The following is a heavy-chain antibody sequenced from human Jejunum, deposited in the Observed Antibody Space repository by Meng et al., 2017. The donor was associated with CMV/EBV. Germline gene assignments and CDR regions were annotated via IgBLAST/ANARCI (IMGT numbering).Heavy chain of an antibody. J-gene: IGHJ4*02. CDR2: IDIDGRDI. CDR3: ARGLEEYLGWEMGH. Sequence: EVKVSAPGGGLVQPWGSLRISLTASGFTFTNYAMTWVRQHPGKGLEWVSRIDIDGRDITYADSVKGRFTISRDTAKNMLYLEMNSLRVEDTAVYYCARGLEEYLGWEMGHWGQGTLVTVSS. D-gene: IGHD2/OR15-2a*01. CDR1: GFTFTNYA. V-gene: IGHV3-74*03.